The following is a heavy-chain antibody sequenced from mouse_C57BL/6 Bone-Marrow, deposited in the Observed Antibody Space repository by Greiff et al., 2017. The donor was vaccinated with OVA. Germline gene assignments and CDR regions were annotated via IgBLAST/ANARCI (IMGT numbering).Heavy chain of an antibody. D-gene: IGHD2-4*01. CDR3: AGDYDVRFAY. CDR2: IYPRSGNT. V-gene: IGHV1-81*01. J-gene: IGHJ3*01. Sequence: QVQLKESGAELARPGASVKLSCKASGYTFTSYGISWVKQRTGQGLEWIGEIYPRSGNTYYNEKFKGKATLTADKSSSTAYMELRSLTSEDSAVYFCAGDYDVRFAYWGQGTLVTVSA. CDR1: GYTFTSYG.